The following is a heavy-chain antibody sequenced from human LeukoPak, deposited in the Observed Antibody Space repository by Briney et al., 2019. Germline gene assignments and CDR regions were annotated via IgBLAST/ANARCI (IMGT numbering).Heavy chain of an antibody. V-gene: IGHV3-30*02. CDR1: GLTFSSYG. CDR3: ARSYDSSGYTLDY. D-gene: IGHD3-22*01. J-gene: IGHJ4*02. CDR2: IRYDGSNK. Sequence: PGGSLRLSCAASGLTFSSYGMHWVRQAPGKGLEWVAFIRYDGSNKYYADSVKGRLTISRDNSKNTLYLQMNSLRAEDTAVYYCARSYDSSGYTLDYWGQGTLVTVSS.